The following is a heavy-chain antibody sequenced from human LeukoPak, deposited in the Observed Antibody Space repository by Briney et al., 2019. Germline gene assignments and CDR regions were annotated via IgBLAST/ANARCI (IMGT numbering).Heavy chain of an antibody. CDR3: VKGGQDCSPTTCYYD. D-gene: IGHD2-2*01. CDR1: GCILNNYA. CDR2: ISGSGNT. J-gene: IGHJ4*02. Sequence: PGGSLTLSCVASGCILNNYAVSWVRQAPGKGLEWVSAISGSGNTDYADSVKGRLTISRDNSKNTVYLQMNSLRAEDTAVYSCVKGGQDCSPTTCYYDWGQGTLVTVSS. V-gene: IGHV3-23*01.